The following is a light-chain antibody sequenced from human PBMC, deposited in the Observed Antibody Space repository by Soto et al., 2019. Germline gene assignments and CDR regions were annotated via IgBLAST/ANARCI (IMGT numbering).Light chain of an antibody. Sequence: ILMTHSPCTLSASACEGATMSRRASQNIGSWVAWYQQKPGRAPRLLISDTSSWESAVPARFSGSGSGTEFSLTISNLQSDDFAVYYCQQYNTWSMTFGRGTKVDI. CDR1: QNIGSW. V-gene: IGKV1-5*01. CDR3: QQYNTWSMT. CDR2: DTS. J-gene: IGKJ1*01.